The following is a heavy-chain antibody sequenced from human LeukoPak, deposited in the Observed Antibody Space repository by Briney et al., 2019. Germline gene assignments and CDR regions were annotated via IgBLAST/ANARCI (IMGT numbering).Heavy chain of an antibody. V-gene: IGHV3-23*01. D-gene: IGHD3-10*01. CDR2: ISGSGGNT. CDR3: AKDRRAGSYDY. Sequence: PGGSLRLSCEASGSIFSSSGMSWVRQAPGKGLEWVSTISGSGGNTYYADSVKGRFTISRDNSKNTLYLQMNSLRAEDTAVYYCAKDRRAGSYDYWGQGTLVTVSS. CDR1: GSIFSSSG. J-gene: IGHJ4*02.